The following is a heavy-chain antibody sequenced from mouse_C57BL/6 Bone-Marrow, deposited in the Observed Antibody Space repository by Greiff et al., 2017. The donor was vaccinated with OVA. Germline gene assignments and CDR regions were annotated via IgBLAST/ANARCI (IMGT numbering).Heavy chain of an antibody. CDR3: ARSGFLRYWYFDV. V-gene: IGHV1-64*01. CDR2: IHPNSGST. Sequence: VQLQQPGAELVKPGASVKLSCKASGYTFTSYWMHWVKQRPGQGLEWIGMIHPNSGSTNYNEKFKSKATLTVDKSSSTAYMQLSSLTSEDSAVYYCARSGFLRYWYFDVWGTGTTVTVSS. D-gene: IGHD3-2*02. CDR1: GYTFTSYW. J-gene: IGHJ1*03.